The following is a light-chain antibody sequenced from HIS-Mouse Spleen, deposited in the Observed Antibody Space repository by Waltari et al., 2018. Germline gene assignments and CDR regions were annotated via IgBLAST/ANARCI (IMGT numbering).Light chain of an antibody. J-gene: IGKJ3*01. Sequence: DIVMTPSPLSLPVTPGEPASISCRSSQSLLHSNGYNYFDWYLQKPGQSPQLLIYLGSNRASGVPDRFSGSGSGTDFTLKISRVEAEDVGVYYCMQALQTPFAFGPGTKVDIK. CDR1: QSLLHSNGYNY. CDR2: LGS. CDR3: MQALQTPFA. V-gene: IGKV2-28*01.